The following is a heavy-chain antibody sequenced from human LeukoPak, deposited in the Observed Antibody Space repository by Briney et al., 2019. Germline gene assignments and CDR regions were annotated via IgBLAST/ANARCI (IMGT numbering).Heavy chain of an antibody. CDR1: GVTFSSYW. CDR3: ARGGGLDV. J-gene: IGHJ3*01. CDR2: INHNGNVN. D-gene: IGHD2-15*01. V-gene: IGHV3-7*03. Sequence: GGSLRLSCAASGVTFSSYWMYWARQAQGTGLEWVASINHNGNVNYYVDSVKGRFTISRDNAKNSLYLQMSNLRAEDTAVYFCARGGGLDVWGQGTMVTVSS.